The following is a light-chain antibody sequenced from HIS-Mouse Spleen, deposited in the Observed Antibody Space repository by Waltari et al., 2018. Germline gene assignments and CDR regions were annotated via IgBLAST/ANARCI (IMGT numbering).Light chain of an antibody. CDR2: AAS. CDR3: QQLNSYPPT. J-gene: IGKJ1*01. CDR1: QGISSY. V-gene: IGKV1-9*01. Sequence: DIQLTQSPSFLSASVGDRVTITCRASQGISSYLAWYQQKPGKAPKLLFYAASALQSGVPSRFSGSGSGTEFTLTISCLQPEDFATDYCQQLNSYPPTFGQGTKVEIK.